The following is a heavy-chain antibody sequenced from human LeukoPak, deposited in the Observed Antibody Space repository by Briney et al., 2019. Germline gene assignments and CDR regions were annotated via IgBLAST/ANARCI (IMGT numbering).Heavy chain of an antibody. V-gene: IGHV3-74*01. CDR3: ARARPGYFDY. CDR1: GLTFSDYW. J-gene: IGHJ4*02. D-gene: IGHD1-14*01. Sequence: SGGSLRLSCAASGLTFSDYWMAWVRQGPGKGLVWDSHINTDGIITTYADSVKGRFTISRDNAKNTLYLQMSSLRAEDTAVYYCARARPGYFDYWGQGSLVTVSS. CDR2: INTDGIIT.